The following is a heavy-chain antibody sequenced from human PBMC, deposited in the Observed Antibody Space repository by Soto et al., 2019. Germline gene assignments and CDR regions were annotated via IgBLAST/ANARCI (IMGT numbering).Heavy chain of an antibody. D-gene: IGHD2-15*01. J-gene: IGHJ6*03. CDR1: GFTFSSYA. Sequence: PGGSLRLSCAASGFTFSSYAMSWVRQAPGKGLEWVSAISGSGGSTYYADSVKGRFTISRDNSKNTLYLQMNSLRAEDTAVYYCAKVYCSGGSCYGHYYYYYYMDVWGKGTTVTVSS. V-gene: IGHV3-23*01. CDR3: AKVYCSGGSCYGHYYYYYYMDV. CDR2: ISGSGGST.